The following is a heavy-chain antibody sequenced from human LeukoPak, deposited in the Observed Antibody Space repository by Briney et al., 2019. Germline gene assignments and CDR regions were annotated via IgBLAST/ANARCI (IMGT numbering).Heavy chain of an antibody. J-gene: IGHJ4*02. D-gene: IGHD4-17*01. Sequence: GGSLRLSCAASGFTFSSYAMSRVRQAPGKGLKWVSAISGSGGSTYYADSVKGRFTIYRDNSKNTLYLQMNSLRAEDTAVYYCAKETLAVTSYFDYWGQGTLVTVSS. CDR1: GFTFSSYA. V-gene: IGHV3-23*01. CDR3: AKETLAVTSYFDY. CDR2: ISGSGGST.